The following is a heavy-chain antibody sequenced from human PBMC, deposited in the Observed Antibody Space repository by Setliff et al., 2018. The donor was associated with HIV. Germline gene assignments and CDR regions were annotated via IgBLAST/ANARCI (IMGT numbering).Heavy chain of an antibody. V-gene: IGHV4-34*01. CDR3: ARHDASYYKWNDEVIWNHYGLDV. CDR1: GGSLSGYH. D-gene: IGHD1-20*01. CDR2: INYSGST. J-gene: IGHJ6*02. Sequence: SETLSLTCGVYGGSLSGYHWSWIRLPPGKGLEWIGEINYSGSTNYNPSLTSRVIISVDTSKNQFSVKLNSVIAADTAVYYCARHDASYYKWNDEVIWNHYGLDVWGQGTTVTVSS.